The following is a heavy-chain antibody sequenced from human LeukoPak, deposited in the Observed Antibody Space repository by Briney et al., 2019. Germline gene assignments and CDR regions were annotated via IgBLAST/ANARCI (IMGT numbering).Heavy chain of an antibody. J-gene: IGHJ4*02. CDR1: GYTFTAYY. Sequence: ASVKVSCKTSGYTFTAYYVHWVGQAPGQGLEWMGYINTNSGGTKYAQKFQGRVTMSRDTSITTGYMELSRLRSDDTAVYYCARIEGSASSRYDWGQGTLVTVSS. CDR2: INTNSGGT. CDR3: ARIEGSASSRYD. V-gene: IGHV1-2*02. D-gene: IGHD6-13*01.